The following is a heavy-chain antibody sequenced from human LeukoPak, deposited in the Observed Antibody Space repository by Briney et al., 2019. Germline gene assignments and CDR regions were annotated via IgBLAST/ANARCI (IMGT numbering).Heavy chain of an antibody. J-gene: IGHJ4*02. CDR1: GFTFSSYE. CDR3: ARDKEGRGLTNLDY. V-gene: IGHV3-48*03. D-gene: IGHD3-10*01. CDR2: IHNSGNYI. Sequence: SGGSLRLSCAASGFTFSSYEMNWVRQAPGKGLEWVSYIHNSGNYIYYADSVKGRFTISRDNAKNSLYLQVNSLRAEDTAVYYCARDKEGRGLTNLDYWGQGTLVTVSS.